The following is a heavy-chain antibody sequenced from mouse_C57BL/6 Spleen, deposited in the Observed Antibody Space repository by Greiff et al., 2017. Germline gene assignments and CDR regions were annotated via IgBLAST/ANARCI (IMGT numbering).Heavy chain of an antibody. V-gene: IGHV1-42*01. CDR3: ANYYGSSYVYFAY. J-gene: IGHJ3*01. CDR1: GYSFTGYY. D-gene: IGHD1-1*01. CDR2: INPSTGGT. Sequence: EVQLQQSGPELVKPGASVKISCKASGYSFTGYYMNWVKQSPEKSLEWIGEINPSTGGTTYNQKFKAKATLTVDKSSSTAYMQLKSLTSEDSAVYYCANYYGSSYVYFAYWGQGTLVTVSA.